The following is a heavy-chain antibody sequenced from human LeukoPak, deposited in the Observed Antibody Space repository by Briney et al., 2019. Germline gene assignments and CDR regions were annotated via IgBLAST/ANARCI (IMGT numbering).Heavy chain of an antibody. CDR1: GGSFSGYY. D-gene: IGHD6-19*01. J-gene: IGHJ4*02. CDR3: ARGRNSGWYGGYYFDY. CDR2: INHSGST. Sequence: SETLSLNCAVYGGSFSGYYWSWIRQPPGKGLEWIGEINHSGSTNYNPSLKSRVTISVDTSKNQFSLKLSSVTAADTAVYYCARGRNSGWYGGYYFDYWGQGTLVTVSS. V-gene: IGHV4-34*01.